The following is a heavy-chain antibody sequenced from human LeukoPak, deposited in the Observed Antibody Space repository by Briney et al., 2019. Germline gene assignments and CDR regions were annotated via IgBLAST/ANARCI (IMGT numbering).Heavy chain of an antibody. CDR3: ARASHERDTVTSGGDFDI. V-gene: IGHV4-59*01. Sequence: PSETLSLTCTVSGGSISSYYWSWIRQPPGKGLEWIGYIYYSGSTNYNPSLKSRVTISVDTSKNQFSLKLSSVTAADTAVYYCARASHERDTVTSGGDFDIWGQGTMVTVSS. CDR1: GGSISSYY. CDR2: IYYSGST. J-gene: IGHJ3*02. D-gene: IGHD4-17*01.